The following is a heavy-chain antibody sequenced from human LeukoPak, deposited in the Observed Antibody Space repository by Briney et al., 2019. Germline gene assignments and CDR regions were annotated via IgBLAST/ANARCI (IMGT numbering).Heavy chain of an antibody. CDR2: IYYSGST. CDR1: GGSISSSSYY. J-gene: IGHJ4*02. D-gene: IGHD3-10*01. CDR3: AREASYYASGTYYSFDY. Sequence: SETLSLTCTVSGGSISSSSYYWGWIRQPPGKGLEWIGSIYYSGSTYYNPSLKSRVTISVDTCKNQFFLKLSSVTATDTAVYYCAREASYYASGTYYSFDYWGQGTLVTVSS. V-gene: IGHV4-39*07.